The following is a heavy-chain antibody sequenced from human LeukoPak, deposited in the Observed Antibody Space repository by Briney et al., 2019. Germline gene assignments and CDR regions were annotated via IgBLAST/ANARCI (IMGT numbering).Heavy chain of an antibody. J-gene: IGHJ4*02. V-gene: IGHV4-4*02. Sequence: SETLSLTWAVSGGSISSSNWWSWVRQRPGKGLEWIGEIYHSGSTNYNPSLKSRVTISVDKSKNQFSLKLSSVTAADTAVYYCARVGRDYDSSGYYIDYRGQGTLVTVSS. CDR1: GGSISSSNW. D-gene: IGHD3-22*01. CDR3: ARVGRDYDSSGYYIDY. CDR2: IYHSGST.